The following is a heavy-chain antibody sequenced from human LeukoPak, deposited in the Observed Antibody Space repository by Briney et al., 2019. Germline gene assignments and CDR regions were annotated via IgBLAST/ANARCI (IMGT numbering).Heavy chain of an antibody. CDR2: ISGSGGST. D-gene: IGHD2-15*01. CDR3: ATRPYCSGGSCRDYGDYLDAFDI. CDR1: GFTFSSYA. J-gene: IGHJ3*02. V-gene: IGHV3-23*01. Sequence: GGSLRLSCAASGFTFSSYAMSWVRQAPGKGLEWVSAISGSGGSTYYADSVKGRFTISRDNPKNTLYLQMTSLRAEDTAVYYCATRPYCSGGSCRDYGDYLDAFDIWGQGTMVTVSS.